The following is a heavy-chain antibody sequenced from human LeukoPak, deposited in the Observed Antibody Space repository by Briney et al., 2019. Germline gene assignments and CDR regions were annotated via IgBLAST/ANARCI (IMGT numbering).Heavy chain of an antibody. CDR2: SSGSGGST. CDR1: GFTFSSYA. D-gene: IGHD6-13*01. V-gene: IGHV3-23*01. J-gene: IGHJ3*02. CDR3: AKEGKSSSWANDAFDI. Sequence: GGSLRLSCAASGFTFSSYAMSWVRKAPGQGMGLVSASSGSGGSTYYADSVKGRFTISRDNSKNTLYLQMNSLRAEDTAVYYCAKEGKSSSWANDAFDIWGQGTMVTVSS.